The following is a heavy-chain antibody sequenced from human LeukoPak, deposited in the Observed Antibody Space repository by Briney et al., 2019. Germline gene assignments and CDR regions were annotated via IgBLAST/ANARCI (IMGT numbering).Heavy chain of an antibody. CDR2: ISYDGSNK. J-gene: IGHJ6*02. CDR1: GFTFSSYA. Sequence: GGSLRLSCAASGFTFSSYAMHWVRQAPGKGLGWVAVISYDGSNKYYADSVKGRFTISRDNSKNTLYLQMNSLRAEDTAVYYCARDRGYDILTGYPPGMDVWGQGTTVTVSS. D-gene: IGHD3-9*01. CDR3: ARDRGYDILTGYPPGMDV. V-gene: IGHV3-30-3*01.